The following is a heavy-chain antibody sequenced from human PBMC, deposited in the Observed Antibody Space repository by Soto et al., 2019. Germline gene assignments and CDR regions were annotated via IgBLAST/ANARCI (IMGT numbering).Heavy chain of an antibody. V-gene: IGHV3-33*01. CDR1: GFTFSSYG. CDR2: IWYDGSNK. CDR3: VRDDSGSGLNYYFDY. Sequence: QVQLVESGGGVVQPGRSLRLSCAASGFTFSSYGMHWVRQAPGKGLEWVAVIWYDGSNKYYADSVKGRFTISRDNSKNTLYLQMNSLRAEDTAVYYCVRDDSGSGLNYYFDYWGQGTLVTVSS. J-gene: IGHJ4*02. D-gene: IGHD3-22*01.